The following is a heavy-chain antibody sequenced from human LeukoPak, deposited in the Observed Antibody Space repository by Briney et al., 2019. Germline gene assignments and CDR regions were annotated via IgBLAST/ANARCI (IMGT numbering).Heavy chain of an antibody. CDR2: IYYSGST. D-gene: IGHD6-19*01. CDR3: ARVAQWLVFDY. J-gene: IGHJ4*02. Sequence: SETLSLTCTVSCGSISSSSYYWGWIRQPPGKGLEWIGSIYYSGSTYYNPSLKSRVTISVDTSKNQFSLKLSSVTAADTAVYYCARVAQWLVFDYWGQGTLVTVSS. V-gene: IGHV4-39*07. CDR1: CGSISSSSYY.